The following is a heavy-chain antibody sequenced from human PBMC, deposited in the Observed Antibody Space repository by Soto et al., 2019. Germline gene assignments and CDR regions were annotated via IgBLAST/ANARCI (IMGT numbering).Heavy chain of an antibody. CDR2: ITRSSSNI. D-gene: IGHD2-2*01. Sequence: GGSLRLSCAASGFSFSTYSMNWVRQGPGKGLEWVSSITRSSSNIYYADSVKGRFTISRGNAKNSLYLQMNSLRVEDTAVYYCARDWGRLGYCGSTSCGDAFDIWGQGTMVTVSS. J-gene: IGHJ3*02. CDR1: GFSFSTYS. CDR3: ARDWGRLGYCGSTSCGDAFDI. V-gene: IGHV3-21*01.